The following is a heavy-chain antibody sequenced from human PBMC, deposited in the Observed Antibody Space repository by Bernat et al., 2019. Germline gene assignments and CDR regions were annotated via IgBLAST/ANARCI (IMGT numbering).Heavy chain of an antibody. D-gene: IGHD2-15*01. J-gene: IGHJ6*03. CDR2: LYYSGST. Sequence: QVQLQESGPGLVKPSQTLSLTCTVSGGSISSGGYYWSWIRQHPGKGLEWIGYLYYSGSTYYNPSLKSRVTISVDTSKNQFSLKLSSVTAADTAVYYCARAGSCEEPAATPSYYYMDVWGKGTTVTVSS. CDR1: GGSISSGGYY. CDR3: ARAGSCEEPAATPSYYYMDV. V-gene: IGHV4-31*03.